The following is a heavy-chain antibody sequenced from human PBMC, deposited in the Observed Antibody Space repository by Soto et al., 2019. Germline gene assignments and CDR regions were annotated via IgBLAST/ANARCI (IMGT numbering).Heavy chain of an antibody. J-gene: IGHJ4*02. D-gene: IGHD2-21*02. CDR3: ARLRVRAYCVGDCYSSGYYFDY. CDR2: IIPIFGTA. CDR1: GGTFSSYA. Sequence: SVKASCKASGGTFSSYAISWVRQAPGQGLEWMGGIIPIFGTANYAQKFQGRVTITADESTSTAYMELSSLRSEDTAVYYCARLRVRAYCVGDCYSSGYYFDYWGQVTLVTVAP. V-gene: IGHV1-69*13.